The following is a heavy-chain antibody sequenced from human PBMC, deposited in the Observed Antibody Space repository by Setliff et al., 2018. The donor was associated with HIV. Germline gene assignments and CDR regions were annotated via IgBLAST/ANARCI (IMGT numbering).Heavy chain of an antibody. J-gene: IGHJ4*02. CDR3: ARQVPIPGVAVTPIDF. Sequence: PSETLSLTCTVSGGSIRGYYWSRLRQPPGKGLEWIGYVFYTGSTTYSPSLKSRLTISVDTSQHQFSLKLTSVTAADTAVYYCARQVPIPGVAVTPIDFWGQGILVTVS. D-gene: IGHD3-22*01. CDR1: GGSIRGYY. V-gene: IGHV4-59*08. CDR2: VFYTGST.